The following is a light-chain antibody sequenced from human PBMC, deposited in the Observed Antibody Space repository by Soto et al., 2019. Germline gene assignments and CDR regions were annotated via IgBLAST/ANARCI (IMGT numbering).Light chain of an antibody. CDR1: QSISDW. V-gene: IGKV1-5*02. J-gene: IGKJ1*01. CDR2: HAS. Sequence: DIQMTQSPPSLPSGVLDIVTIICRASQSISDWLAWYQQKPGTAPKVLINHASSLQSGVPSRFSGSGSGTEFTLTISSLKPDDFATYYCQQHNSYSFGQGTKVDI. CDR3: QQHNSYS.